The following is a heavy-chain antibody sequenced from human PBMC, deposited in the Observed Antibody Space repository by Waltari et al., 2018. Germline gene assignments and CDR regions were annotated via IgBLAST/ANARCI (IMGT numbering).Heavy chain of an antibody. V-gene: IGHV3-30-3*01. CDR1: GFTFRSYA. CDR3: ARDRNFEGVIPYYFDY. CDR2: ISYDGSNK. J-gene: IGHJ4*02. D-gene: IGHD3-10*01. Sequence: QVQLVESGGGVVQPGRSLRLSCAAPGFTFRSYATHGVRQAPGKGLEWVAVISYDGSNKYYADSVKGRFTISRDNSKNTLYLQMNSLRAEDTAVYYCARDRNFEGVIPYYFDYWGQGTLVTVSS.